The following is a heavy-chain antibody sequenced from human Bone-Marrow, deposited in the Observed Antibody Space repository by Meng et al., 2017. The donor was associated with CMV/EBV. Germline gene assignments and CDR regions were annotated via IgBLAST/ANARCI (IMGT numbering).Heavy chain of an antibody. Sequence: GSLRLSCTVSGGSISSSSYYWGWIRQPPGKGLEWIGSIYYSGSTYYNPSLKSRVTISVDTSKNQFSLKLSSVTAADTAVYYCAREDGTTVTGDYWGQGTLVTVSS. CDR2: IYYSGST. J-gene: IGHJ4*02. D-gene: IGHD4-17*01. V-gene: IGHV4-39*07. CDR3: AREDGTTVTGDY. CDR1: GGSISSSSYY.